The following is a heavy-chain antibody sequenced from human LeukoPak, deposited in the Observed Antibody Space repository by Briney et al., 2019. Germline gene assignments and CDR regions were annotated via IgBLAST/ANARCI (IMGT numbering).Heavy chain of an antibody. CDR1: GYTFTSYY. Sequence: ASVTVSCKASGYTFTSYYMHWVRQAPGQGLEWMGLINPSGGSTSYAQKFQGRVTMTRDTSTSTVYMELRSLRSDDTAVYYCARVFDTTGYYHDALDIWGQGTMVTVSS. D-gene: IGHD3-22*01. V-gene: IGHV1-46*01. CDR3: ARVFDTTGYYHDALDI. J-gene: IGHJ3*02. CDR2: INPSGGST.